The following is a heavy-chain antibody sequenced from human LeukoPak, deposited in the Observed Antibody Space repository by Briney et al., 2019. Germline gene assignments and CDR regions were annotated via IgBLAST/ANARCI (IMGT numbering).Heavy chain of an antibody. Sequence: PGGSLRLSCAAPGFPFTSHWLSWFRQSPGRGLEWVAHINSDGSEKNYVDSVKGRFTISRDNARNSQFLQMNSLRAEDTAVYYCASGGGWVFFNWGQGTLVTVSS. V-gene: IGHV3-7*01. CDR3: ASGGGWVFFN. D-gene: IGHD6-19*01. J-gene: IGHJ1*01. CDR2: INSDGSEK. CDR1: GFPFTSHW.